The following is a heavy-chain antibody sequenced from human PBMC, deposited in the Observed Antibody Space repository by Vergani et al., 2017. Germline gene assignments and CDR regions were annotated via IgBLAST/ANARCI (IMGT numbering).Heavy chain of an antibody. CDR1: GFTSSYYG. Sequence: VQLLESGGGSAQPGESLRLSCVVSGFTSSYYGMHWVRQAPGKGLEWVAVISYDGTQKYYADSVKGRFTISRDNSKSTLYLQMNSLRTEDTAVYYCATKSCGTPGCQIGYFREWGQGTLVTVSS. CDR2: ISYDGTQK. D-gene: IGHD1-1*01. CDR3: ATKSCGTPGCQIGYFRE. V-gene: IGHV3-30*03. J-gene: IGHJ1*01.